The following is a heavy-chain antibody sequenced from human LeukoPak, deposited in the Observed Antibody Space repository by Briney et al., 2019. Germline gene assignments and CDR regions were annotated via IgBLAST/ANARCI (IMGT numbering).Heavy chain of an antibody. Sequence: PSETLSLTCNVSGYSISSGYYWGWIRQSPGKGLEWIGNIYHTGSTYYNPSLKSRVTMSVDTSKNQFSLKLSSVTAADTAVYYCATIFGGYSYGSAWYFDLWGRGTLVTVSS. CDR1: GYSISSGYY. CDR2: IYHTGST. J-gene: IGHJ2*01. D-gene: IGHD5-18*01. V-gene: IGHV4-38-2*02. CDR3: ATIFGGYSYGSAWYFDL.